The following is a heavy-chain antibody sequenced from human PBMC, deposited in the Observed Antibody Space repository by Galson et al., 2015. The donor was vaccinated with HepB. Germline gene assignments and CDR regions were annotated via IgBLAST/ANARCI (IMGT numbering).Heavy chain of an antibody. CDR2: INHSGST. CDR3: ARGRGRLVHFDY. CDR1: GGSFSGYY. D-gene: IGHD3-16*01. Sequence: ETLSLTCAVYGGSFSGYYWSWIRQPPGKGLEWIGEINHSGSTNYNPSLKSRVTISVDTSKNQFSLKLSSVTAADTAVYYCARGRGRLVHFDYWGQGTLVTVSS. J-gene: IGHJ4*02. V-gene: IGHV4-34*01.